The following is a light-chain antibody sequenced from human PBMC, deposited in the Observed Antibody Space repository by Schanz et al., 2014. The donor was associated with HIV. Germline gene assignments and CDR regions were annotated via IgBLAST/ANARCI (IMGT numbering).Light chain of an antibody. CDR3: GAWDSGRGAVV. V-gene: IGLV1-51*01. J-gene: IGLJ2*01. CDR1: AFNIGHYS. CDR2: DNN. Sequence: QSVLTQPPSVSAAPGQRVTISCSGSAFNIGHYSVSWYQQFPGTVPKLLIYDNNERPSDIPDRFSGSKTGTSATLVIIGLQTGDEADYYCGAWDSGRGAVVFGGGTKVTVL.